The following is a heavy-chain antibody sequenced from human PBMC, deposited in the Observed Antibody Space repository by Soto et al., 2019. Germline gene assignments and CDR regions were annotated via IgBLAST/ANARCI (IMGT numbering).Heavy chain of an antibody. Sequence: GGSLRLSCVGSGFAFSFYAMTWVRQAPGKGLEWVSGIGGTGARTHYADSVKARFTISRDNSKNTLYLQMNSLRAEDTAVYYCTSTYSSNWYAGNWGQGTLVTVSS. CDR3: TSTYSSNWYAGN. CDR1: GFAFSFYA. D-gene: IGHD6-13*01. V-gene: IGHV3-23*01. CDR2: IGGTGART. J-gene: IGHJ4*02.